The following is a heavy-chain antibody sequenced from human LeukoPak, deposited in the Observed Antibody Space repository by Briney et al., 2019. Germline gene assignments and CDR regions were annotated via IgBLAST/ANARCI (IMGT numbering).Heavy chain of an antibody. CDR1: GGSFSGYY. Sequence: SETLSLTCAVYGGSFSGYYWSWIRQPPGKGLEWIGEINHSGSTNYNPSLKSRVTISVDTSKNQLSLKLSSVTAADTAVYYCARGRRSRDGCNFRYFDYWGQGTLVTVSS. CDR2: INHSGST. CDR3: ARGRRSRDGCNFRYFDY. J-gene: IGHJ4*02. V-gene: IGHV4-34*01. D-gene: IGHD5-24*01.